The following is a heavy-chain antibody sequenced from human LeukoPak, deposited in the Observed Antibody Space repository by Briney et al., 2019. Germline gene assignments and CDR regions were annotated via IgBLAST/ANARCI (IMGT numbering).Heavy chain of an antibody. CDR3: ARDLFAYCGGDCYSPFDY. Sequence: ASVKVSCKASGYTFTSYYMHWVRQAPGQGLEWMGIINPSGGSTSYAQKLQGRVTMTRDTSTSTVYMELSSLRSEDTAVYYCARDLFAYCGGDCYSPFDYWGQGTLVTVSS. CDR2: INPSGGST. D-gene: IGHD2-21*01. J-gene: IGHJ4*02. CDR1: GYTFTSYY. V-gene: IGHV1-46*03.